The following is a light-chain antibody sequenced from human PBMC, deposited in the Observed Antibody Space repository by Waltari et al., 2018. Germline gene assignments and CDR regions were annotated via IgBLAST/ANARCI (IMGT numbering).Light chain of an antibody. CDR2: DAS. CDR1: QNIGRY. Sequence: VLTQSPGTLSLSPGERAPLSCRASQNIGRYLVWYQQKPGQAPRLLIYDASRRATGIPDRFSGSGSGTDFSLSISRLEPEDFAVYYCQNHERLPATFGQGTKVEIK. J-gene: IGKJ1*01. CDR3: QNHERLPAT. V-gene: IGKV3-20*01.